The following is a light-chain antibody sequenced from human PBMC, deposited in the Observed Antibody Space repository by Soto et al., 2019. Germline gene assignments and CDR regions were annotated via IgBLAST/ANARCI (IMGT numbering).Light chain of an antibody. CDR3: QQYNNYST. V-gene: IGKV1-5*01. Sequence: DIQMTQSPSSVSASVGDRVTVTCRASQDIRTWLAWYQQKPGKAPKLLIYDASSLESGVPSRFSGSGSGTEFTLTISSLQPDDFATYYCQQYNNYSTFGQGTKVDI. J-gene: IGKJ1*01. CDR2: DAS. CDR1: QDIRTW.